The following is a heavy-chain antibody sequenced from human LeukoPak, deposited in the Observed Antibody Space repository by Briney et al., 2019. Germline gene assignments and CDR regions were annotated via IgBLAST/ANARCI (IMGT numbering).Heavy chain of an antibody. Sequence: GGSLRLSCAASGFTFSIYGMHWVRQAPGKGLEWVAFIRNDGKNKYYGDSVKGRITISRDNSQNTLYLQVNSLRAEDTAVYYCARVGYSGWNLEYWGQGTLVTVSS. J-gene: IGHJ4*02. CDR1: GFTFSIYG. V-gene: IGHV3-30*02. D-gene: IGHD5-12*01. CDR2: IRNDGKNK. CDR3: ARVGYSGWNLEY.